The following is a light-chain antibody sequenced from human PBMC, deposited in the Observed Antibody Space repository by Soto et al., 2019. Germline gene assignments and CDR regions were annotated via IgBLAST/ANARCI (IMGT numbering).Light chain of an antibody. Sequence: DIQMTQSPSSLSASLGDRVTITCQASQDISNILNWYQQKPGKAPKLLIYDAFILETGVPSRFSGSGSGKDFTLNISRLQPEDIETYYCQHSDNLPRLTFGGGTKVEIK. CDR3: QHSDNLPRLT. CDR1: QDISNI. J-gene: IGKJ4*01. CDR2: DAF. V-gene: IGKV1-33*01.